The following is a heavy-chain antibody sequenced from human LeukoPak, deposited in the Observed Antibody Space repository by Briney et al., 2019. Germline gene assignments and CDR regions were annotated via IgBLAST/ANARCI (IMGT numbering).Heavy chain of an antibody. D-gene: IGHD3-16*01. J-gene: IGHJ4*02. V-gene: IGHV4-61*02. CDR3: ARVRLGELDY. Sequence: PSQTLSLTCTVSGGSISSGSYYWNWIRQPAGKGLEWIGRIYSRGSTNYNPSLKSRVTISVDTSKNQFSLKLSSVTAADTAVYYCARVRLGELDYWGQGTLVTVSS. CDR2: IYSRGST. CDR1: GGSISSGSYY.